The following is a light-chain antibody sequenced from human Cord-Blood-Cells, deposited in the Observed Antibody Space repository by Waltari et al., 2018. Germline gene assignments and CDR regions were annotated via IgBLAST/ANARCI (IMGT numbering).Light chain of an antibody. CDR2: WAS. J-gene: IGKJ1*01. CDR1: QSVLYSSNNKNY. Sequence: IVMTQSRDSLAVSLGERATIHCKSSQSVLYSSNNKNYLAWYQQKPGQPPKLLIYWASTLESGVPDRFSGSGSGTDFTLTISSLQAEDVAVYYCQQYYSTPPTFGQGTKVEIK. CDR3: QQYYSTPPT. V-gene: IGKV4-1*01.